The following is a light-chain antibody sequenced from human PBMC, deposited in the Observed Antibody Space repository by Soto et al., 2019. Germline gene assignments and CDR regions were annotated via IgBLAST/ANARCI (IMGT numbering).Light chain of an antibody. J-gene: IGKJ1*01. V-gene: IGKV3-15*01. CDR2: GAS. CDR3: QQYNNCPPWT. Sequence: EIVMTQSPATLSVSPGERATLSCRASQSVSSNLAWYQQKPGQAPRLLIYGASTRAPGIPARFSGSGSGTDFTLTISSLQSHHFPLSYSQQYNNCPPWTFGQATKVQIK. CDR1: QSVSSN.